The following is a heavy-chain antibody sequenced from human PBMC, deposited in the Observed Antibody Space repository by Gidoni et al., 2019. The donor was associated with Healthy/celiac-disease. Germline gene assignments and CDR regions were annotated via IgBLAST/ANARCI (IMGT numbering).Heavy chain of an antibody. CDR2: IYYSGST. CDR3: MVRGVIITTQAFDI. J-gene: IGHJ3*02. Sequence: QLQLQESGPGLVKPSETLSLTCTVSGGSISSSSYYWGWIRQPPGKGLEWIGSIYYSGSTYYTPSLKSRVTISVDTSKNQFSLKLSSVTAADTAVYYCMVRGVIITTQAFDIWGLGTMVTVSS. D-gene: IGHD3-10*01. V-gene: IGHV4-39*01. CDR1: GGSISSSSYY.